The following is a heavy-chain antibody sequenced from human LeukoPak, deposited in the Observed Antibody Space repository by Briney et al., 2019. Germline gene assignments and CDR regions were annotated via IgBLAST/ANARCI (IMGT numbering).Heavy chain of an antibody. J-gene: IGHJ4*02. V-gene: IGHV3-21*01. Sequence: GGSLRLSCAASGFTFSSYSMNWVRQAPGKGLEWVSSISSSSSYMYYADSVKGRFTISRDNAKNSLYLQMNSLRAEDTAVYYCARDRGSYYWLNYWGQGTLVTVSS. CDR3: ARDRGSYYWLNY. CDR1: GFTFSSYS. D-gene: IGHD1-26*01. CDR2: ISSSSSYM.